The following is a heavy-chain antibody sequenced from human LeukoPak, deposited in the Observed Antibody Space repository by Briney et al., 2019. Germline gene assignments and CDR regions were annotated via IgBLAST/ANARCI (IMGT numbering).Heavy chain of an antibody. D-gene: IGHD3-16*01. V-gene: IGHV4-4*07. Sequence: PSETLSLTCTVSGGSISSYYWSWIRQPAGKGLEWIGRIYTSGSTNYNPSLKSRVTMSVDTSKNQFSLKLSSVTAADTAVYYCARLRVSRGDNYFDYWGQGTLVTVSS. CDR1: GGSISSYY. J-gene: IGHJ4*02. CDR3: ARLRVSRGDNYFDY. CDR2: IYTSGST.